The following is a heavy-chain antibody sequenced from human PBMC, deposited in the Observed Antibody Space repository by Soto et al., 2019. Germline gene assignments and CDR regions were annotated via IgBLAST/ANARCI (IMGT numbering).Heavy chain of an antibody. D-gene: IGHD6-19*01. Sequence: SETLSLTCAVSGGSISSSNWWSWVRQPPGKGLEWIGEIYHSGGTNYNPSLKSRVTISVDKSKNQFSLKLSSVTAADTAVYYCARDRRGSGWDYYYYGMDVWGQGTTVTVSS. CDR2: IYHSGGT. CDR3: ARDRRGSGWDYYYYGMDV. V-gene: IGHV4-4*02. CDR1: GGSISSSNW. J-gene: IGHJ6*02.